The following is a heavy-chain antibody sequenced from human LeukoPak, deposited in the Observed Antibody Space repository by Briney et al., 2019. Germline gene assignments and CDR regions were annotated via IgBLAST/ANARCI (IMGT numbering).Heavy chain of an antibody. V-gene: IGHV1-69*13. CDR1: GYTFTGYY. Sequence: SVKVSCKASGYTFTGYYMHWVRQAPGQGLEWMGGIIPIFGTANYAQKFQGRVTITADESTSTAYMELSSLRSEDTAVYYCARYLEDSYYYYYMDVWGKGTTVTVSS. CDR2: IIPIFGTA. D-gene: IGHD3-9*01. CDR3: ARYLEDSYYYYYMDV. J-gene: IGHJ6*03.